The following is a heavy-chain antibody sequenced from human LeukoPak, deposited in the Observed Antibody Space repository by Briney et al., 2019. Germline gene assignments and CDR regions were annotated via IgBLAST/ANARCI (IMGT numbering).Heavy chain of an antibody. CDR2: ISSSSSYI. CDR1: GFTFSSYS. V-gene: IGHV3-21*01. Sequence: GESLKISCAASGFTFSSYSMNWVRQAPGKGLEWVSSISSSSSYIYYADSVKGRFTISRDNAKNSLYLQMNSLRAEDTAVYYCARDRGDYYGSGSYYNRYYYYGMDVWGQGTTVTVSS. J-gene: IGHJ6*02. CDR3: ARDRGDYYGSGSYYNRYYYYGMDV. D-gene: IGHD3-10*01.